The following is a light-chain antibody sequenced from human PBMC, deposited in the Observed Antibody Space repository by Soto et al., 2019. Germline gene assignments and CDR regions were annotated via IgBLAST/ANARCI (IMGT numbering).Light chain of an antibody. CDR3: QQSYRTPHT. J-gene: IGKJ2*01. V-gene: IGKV1-39*01. CDR2: AAC. CDR1: QGVSTY. Sequence: DIQMPQSPSSLSASVGDRVTITCRASQGVSTYLIWYQQRQWRPPKLLIYAACNLLDGVPSRFSGSGSGTNFTLTINSLQPEDFATYYCQQSYRTPHTFGQGTKLETK.